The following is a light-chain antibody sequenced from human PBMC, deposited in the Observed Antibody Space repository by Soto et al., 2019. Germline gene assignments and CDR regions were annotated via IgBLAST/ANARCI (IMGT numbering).Light chain of an antibody. CDR2: AAS. CDR3: QQSYSTRPAYT. V-gene: IGKV1-39*01. J-gene: IGKJ2*01. Sequence: DIQMTQSPSSLSASVGDRVTITCRASQSISSYLNWYQQKPGKAPKLLIYAASSLQSGAPSRFSGSGSGTDLTLTISSLQPEDFATYYCQQSYSTRPAYTFGQGTKLEIK. CDR1: QSISSY.